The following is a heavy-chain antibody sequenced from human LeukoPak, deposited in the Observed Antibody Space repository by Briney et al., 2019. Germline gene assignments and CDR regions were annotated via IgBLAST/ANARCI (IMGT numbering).Heavy chain of an antibody. CDR2: ISTNGGST. J-gene: IGHJ4*02. Sequence: PGGSLRLSCSASGFTFSNYGMFWVRQAPGKGLKYVSGISTNGGSTDYADSVKGRFTIPRDNSKNTLYLQMRSLRTDDTGVYYCVKGRTATMLDYWGQGSLVTVSS. V-gene: IGHV3-64D*09. D-gene: IGHD5-24*01. CDR3: VKGRTATMLDY. CDR1: GFTFSNYG.